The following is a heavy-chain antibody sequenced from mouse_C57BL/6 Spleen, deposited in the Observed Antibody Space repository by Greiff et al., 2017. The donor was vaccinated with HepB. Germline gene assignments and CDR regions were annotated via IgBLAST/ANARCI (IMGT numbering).Heavy chain of an antibody. CDR2: IDPSDSYT. J-gene: IGHJ2*01. V-gene: IGHV1-69*01. D-gene: IGHD2-1*01. CDR3: ARRGNLFDY. Sequence: QVQLKQPGAELVMPGASVKLSCKASGYTFTSYWMHWVKQRPGQGLEWIGEIDPSDSYTNYNQKFKGKSTLTVDKSSSTAYMQLSSLTSEDSAVYYCARRGNLFDYWGQGTTLTVSS. CDR1: GYTFTSYW.